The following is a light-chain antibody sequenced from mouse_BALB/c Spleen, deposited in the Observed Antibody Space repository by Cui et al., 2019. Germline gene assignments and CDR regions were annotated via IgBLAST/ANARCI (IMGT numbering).Light chain of an antibody. CDR3: QQYYTYPLT. Sequence: DIVMSQSPSSLAVSVGEKATMNCKSSQSLLYSSNQKNHLTWYQQKSGQSPKLLIYWASTRESGVPDRFTGSGSGTDFTLTISSVKAEDLAVYYCQQYYTYPLTFGAGTKLELK. V-gene: IGKV8-30*01. CDR2: WAS. CDR1: QSLLYSSNQKNH. J-gene: IGKJ5*01.